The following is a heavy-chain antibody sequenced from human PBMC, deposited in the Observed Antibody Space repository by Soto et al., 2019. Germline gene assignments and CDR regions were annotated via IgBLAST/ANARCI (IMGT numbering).Heavy chain of an antibody. CDR3: ARDNDRTGHYSDFDY. J-gene: IGHJ4*02. CDR1: GFTFSSYG. Sequence: QVQLVESGGGVVQPGRSLRLSCAASGFTFSSYGMHWVRQAPGKGLEWVADIWYDGRRENYADSAKGRFTISRAKPKKTVYLQMNSLRVEDTAVYFSARDNDRTGHYSDFDYWGQGTLLTVSS. CDR2: IWYDGRRE. V-gene: IGHV3-33*01. D-gene: IGHD3-22*01.